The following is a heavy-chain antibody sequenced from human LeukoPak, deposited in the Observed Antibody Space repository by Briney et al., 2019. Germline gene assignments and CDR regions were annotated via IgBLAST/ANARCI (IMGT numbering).Heavy chain of an antibody. CDR2: SNAGNGNT. CDR1: GYTFTSYA. V-gene: IGHV1-3*02. Sequence: ASVKVPCKASGYTFTSYAMHWVRQAPGQRLEWMGWSNAGNGNTKYSQEFQGRVTITRDTSASTAYMELSSLRSEDMAVYYCARGSGYDYQNFDYWGQGTLVTVSS. CDR3: ARGSGYDYQNFDY. D-gene: IGHD5-12*01. J-gene: IGHJ4*02.